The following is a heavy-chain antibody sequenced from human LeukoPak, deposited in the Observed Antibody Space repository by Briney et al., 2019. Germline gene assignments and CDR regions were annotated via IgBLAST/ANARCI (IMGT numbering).Heavy chain of an antibody. CDR3: ARAVAVTGGSWFDP. V-gene: IGHV3-48*03. D-gene: IGHD2-15*01. CDR1: GFTFSSYE. Sequence: GGSLRLSCAASGFTFSSYEMNGVRQAPGKGLEWISFISNSGTAIYFADSVRGRFTISRDNAKNSLYLQMNSLRAEDTAVYYCARAVAVTGGSWFDPWGQGTLVTVSS. CDR2: ISNSGTAI. J-gene: IGHJ5*02.